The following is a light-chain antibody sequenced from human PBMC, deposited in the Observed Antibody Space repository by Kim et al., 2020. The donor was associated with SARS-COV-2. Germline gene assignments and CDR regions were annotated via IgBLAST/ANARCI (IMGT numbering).Light chain of an antibody. V-gene: IGLV2-8*01. CDR1: SSDVGGYNY. CDR2: EVS. Sequence: QSALTQPPSASGSLGQSVTISCTGTSSDVGGYNYVTWYQQHPGKAPQLMIYEVSKRPSGVPDRFSGSESGNTASLTVSGLQAKDEADYYCSSYAGSNNNVVFGGGTQLTVL. CDR3: SSYAGSNNNVV. J-gene: IGLJ2*01.